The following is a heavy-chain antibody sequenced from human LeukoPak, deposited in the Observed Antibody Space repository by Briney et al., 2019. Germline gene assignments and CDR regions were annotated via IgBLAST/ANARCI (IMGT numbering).Heavy chain of an antibody. CDR2: ISSSGSTI. J-gene: IGHJ4*02. Sequence: PGVSLRLSCAASGFTFSDYYMSRIRQAPGKGLEWISYISSSGSTIYYADSVKGRFTISRDNTKNSLYLQMNSLRAEDTAVYYCARDPITIFGVVDYRGQGTLITVSS. CDR3: ARDPITIFGVVDY. D-gene: IGHD3-3*01. CDR1: GFTFSDYY. V-gene: IGHV3-11*01.